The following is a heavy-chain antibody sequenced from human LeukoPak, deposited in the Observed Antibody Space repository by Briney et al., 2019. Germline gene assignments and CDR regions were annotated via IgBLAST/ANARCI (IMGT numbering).Heavy chain of an antibody. D-gene: IGHD2-15*01. CDR2: MNPNSGNT. CDR3: ARGGIVVVVAASYAFDI. Sequence: ASVKVSCKASGYTFTSYDVNWVRQATGQGLEWMGWMNPNSGNTGYAQKFQGRVTMTRNTSISTAYMELSSLRSEDTAVYYCARGGIVVVVAASYAFDIWGQGTTVTVSS. CDR1: GYTFTSYD. J-gene: IGHJ3*02. V-gene: IGHV1-8*01.